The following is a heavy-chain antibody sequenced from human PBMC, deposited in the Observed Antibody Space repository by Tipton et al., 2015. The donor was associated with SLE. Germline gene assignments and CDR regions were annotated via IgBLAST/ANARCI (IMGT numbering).Heavy chain of an antibody. CDR2: IRYDGSNK. J-gene: IGHJ6*02. V-gene: IGHV3-30*02. CDR1: GFTFSSYG. Sequence: SLRLSCAASGFTFSSYGMHWVRQAPGKGLEWVAFIRYDGSNKYYADSVKGRFTISRDNSKNTLYLQMNSLRAEDTAVYYCAKATVTPNYYYYGMDVWGQGTTVTVSS. D-gene: IGHD4-11*01. CDR3: AKATVTPNYYYYGMDV.